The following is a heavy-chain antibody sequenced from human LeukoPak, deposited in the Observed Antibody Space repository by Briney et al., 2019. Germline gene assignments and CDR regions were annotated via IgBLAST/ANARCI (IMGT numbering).Heavy chain of an antibody. V-gene: IGHV1-69*13. CDR2: IIPIFGTA. D-gene: IGHD2-2*01. J-gene: IGHJ6*02. CDR1: GYTFTSYY. Sequence: GASVKVSCKASGYTFTSYYMHWVRQAPGQGLEWMGGIIPIFGTANYAQKFQGRVTITADESTSTAYMELSSLRSEDTAVYYCARVWDCSSTSCYYYGMDVWGQGTTVTVSS. CDR3: ARVWDCSSTSCYYYGMDV.